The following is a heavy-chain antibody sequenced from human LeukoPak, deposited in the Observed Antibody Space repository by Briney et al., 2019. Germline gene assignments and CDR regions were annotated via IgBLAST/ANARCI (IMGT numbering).Heavy chain of an antibody. V-gene: IGHV3-48*03. J-gene: IGHJ3*02. CDR2: ISSNGSTT. D-gene: IGHD3-10*01. CDR1: GFTFSSYE. Sequence: GGSLRLSCAASGFTFSSYEMNWVRQAPGKGLEWVSYISSNGSTTYHADSVKGRFTISRDNAKNSLYLQMNSLRAEDTAVYYCARDTSMVRGVFDIWGQGTMVTVSS. CDR3: ARDTSMVRGVFDI.